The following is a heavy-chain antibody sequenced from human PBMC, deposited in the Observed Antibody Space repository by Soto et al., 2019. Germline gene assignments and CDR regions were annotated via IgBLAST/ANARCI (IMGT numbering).Heavy chain of an antibody. V-gene: IGHV4-61*01. Sequence: AETLARTCAVSVGSVSSGSYYWSWIRQPPGKGLEWIGYIYYSGSTNYNPSLKSRVTISVDTSKNQFSLKLSSVTAADTAVYYCARYYYDSSGYYADYSGQG. D-gene: IGHD3-22*01. CDR3: ARYYYDSSGYYADY. J-gene: IGHJ4*02. CDR1: VGSVSSGSYY. CDR2: IYYSGST.